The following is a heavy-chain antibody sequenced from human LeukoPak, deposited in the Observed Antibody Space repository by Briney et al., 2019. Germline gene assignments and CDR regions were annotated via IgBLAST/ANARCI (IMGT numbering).Heavy chain of an antibody. V-gene: IGHV3-64*02. CDR2: ISSNGGST. CDR3: ARDRGVLWD. J-gene: IGHJ4*02. Sequence: GGSLRLSCAASGFTFNNYAMHWVRQAPGKGLEYVSAISSNGGSTYYADSVKGRFTISRDNFKNRLYLQMGSLRAEDMAVYYYARDRGVLWDWGQGTLVTVSS. CDR1: GFTFNNYA. D-gene: IGHD1-26*01.